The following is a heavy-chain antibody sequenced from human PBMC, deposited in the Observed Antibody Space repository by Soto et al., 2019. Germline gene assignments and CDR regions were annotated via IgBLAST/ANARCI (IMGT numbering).Heavy chain of an antibody. V-gene: IGHV4-38-2*01. Sequence: SETLSLTCAVSGDSISSGYYWAWIRQPPGKGLEWIGSIYHSGTVYYNPSLKSRVTISVDTSKNQFSLKLSSVTAADTAVYYCARVVNYYDSSGYWRYFDYWGQGTLVTVSS. CDR2: IYHSGTV. D-gene: IGHD3-22*01. CDR1: GDSISSGYY. J-gene: IGHJ4*02. CDR3: ARVVNYYDSSGYWRYFDY.